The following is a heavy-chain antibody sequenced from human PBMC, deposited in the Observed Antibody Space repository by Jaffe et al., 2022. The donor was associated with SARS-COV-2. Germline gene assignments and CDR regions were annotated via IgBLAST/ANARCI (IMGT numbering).Heavy chain of an antibody. Sequence: EVQLVESGGGLVQPGGSLRLSCAASGFTFSGYSMNWVRQAPGKGLEWVSYISSSSGTIYYADSVKGRFTISRDNAKNSLYLQMKSLRDEDTAVYYCARARGYCSTTSCYYFDYWGQGTLVTVSS. CDR3: ARARGYCSTTSCYYFDY. J-gene: IGHJ4*02. D-gene: IGHD2-2*01. CDR2: ISSSSGTI. CDR1: GFTFSGYS. V-gene: IGHV3-48*02.